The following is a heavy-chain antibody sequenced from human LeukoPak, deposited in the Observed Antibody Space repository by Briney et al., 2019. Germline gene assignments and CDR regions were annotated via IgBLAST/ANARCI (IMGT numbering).Heavy chain of an antibody. CDR1: GGTFSSYT. Sequence: ASVKVSCKASGGTFSSYTINWVRQAPGQRLEWMGWINAVNGNTEYSQRFQGRVTITRDTSASTAYMELSSLRSEGTAMYFCLREGGVPPWTWGQGTLVTVSS. J-gene: IGHJ5*02. D-gene: IGHD1-1*01. V-gene: IGHV1-3*01. CDR3: LREGGVPPWT. CDR2: INAVNGNT.